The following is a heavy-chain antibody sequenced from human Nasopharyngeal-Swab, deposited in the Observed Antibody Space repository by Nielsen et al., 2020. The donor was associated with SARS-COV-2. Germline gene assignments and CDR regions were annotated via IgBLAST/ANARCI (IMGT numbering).Heavy chain of an antibody. V-gene: IGHV4-39*01. CDR2: LYYIGSP. Sequence: SVTLSFTCTVSGGFISSSSYYWVWIRQPPGKGAEWIGSLYYIGSPYYNPSLKSRVTISVDTSKNQFALKLSSVAAADTAVYYCARLSGYSGYDERAFDYWGQGTLVTVSS. CDR3: ARLSGYSGYDERAFDY. D-gene: IGHD5-12*01. CDR1: GGFISSSSYY. J-gene: IGHJ4*02.